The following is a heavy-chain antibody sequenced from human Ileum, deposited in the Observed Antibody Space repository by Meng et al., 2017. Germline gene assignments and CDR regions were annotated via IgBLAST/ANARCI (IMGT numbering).Heavy chain of an antibody. Sequence: VLRCWAVGCLVQTGVSPKLSVGVCGFTFSDSASHWVRQASGKGLEWVGRIRSKANSYATAYAVSVKGRVTVSRDDSKNTAYLQIDSLKTDDTAVYYCTRLYSAGWGQGTLVTVSS. CDR2: IRSKANSYAT. CDR3: TRLYSAG. D-gene: IGHD6-13*01. CDR1: GFTFSDSA. J-gene: IGHJ4*02. V-gene: IGHV3-73*02.